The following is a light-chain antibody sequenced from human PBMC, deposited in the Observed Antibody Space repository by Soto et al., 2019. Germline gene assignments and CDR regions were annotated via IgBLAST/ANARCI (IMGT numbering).Light chain of an antibody. Sequence: QSALTQPASVSGSPGQSITISCTGTSSDVGGYNYVSWYQQHPGKAPKLMIYEVSNWPSGVSNRFSGSKSDNTASLTISGLQAEDEADYYCSSYRSSSTVFGTGTKLTVL. V-gene: IGLV2-14*01. CDR1: SSDVGGYNY. CDR2: EVS. J-gene: IGLJ1*01. CDR3: SSYRSSSTV.